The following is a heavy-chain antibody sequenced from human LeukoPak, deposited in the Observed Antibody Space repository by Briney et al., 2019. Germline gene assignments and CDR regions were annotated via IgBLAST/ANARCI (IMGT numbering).Heavy chain of an antibody. CDR1: GFTFSSYS. V-gene: IGHV3-48*01. D-gene: IGHD5-18*01. Sequence: QPGGSLRLSCAASGFTFSSYSMNWVRQPPGKGLEWVSYISSGSSTIYYADSVKGRFTMSRDISKNTLSLQMNRLRPEDTAVYYCARDRVQIWAYVGTFDSWGQGTLVTVSS. CDR2: ISSGSSTI. CDR3: ARDRVQIWAYVGTFDS. J-gene: IGHJ4*02.